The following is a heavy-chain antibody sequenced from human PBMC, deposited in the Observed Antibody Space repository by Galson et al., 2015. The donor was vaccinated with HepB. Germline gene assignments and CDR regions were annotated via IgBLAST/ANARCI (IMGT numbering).Heavy chain of an antibody. D-gene: IGHD6-6*01. CDR2: ISGSGGST. CDR3: AKDRIAARFPLGDY. V-gene: IGHV3-23*01. CDR1: GFTLSSYA. Sequence: SLRLSCAASGFTLSSYAMSWVRQAPGKGLEWVSAISGSGGSTYYADSVKGRFTISRDNSKNTLYLQMNSLRAEDTAVYYCAKDRIAARFPLGDYWGQGTLVTVSS. J-gene: IGHJ4*02.